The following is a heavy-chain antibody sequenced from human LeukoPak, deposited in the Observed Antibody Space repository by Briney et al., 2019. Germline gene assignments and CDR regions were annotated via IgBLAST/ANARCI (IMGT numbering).Heavy chain of an antibody. CDR3: ARGGNWIAFDI. Sequence: GGSLRLSCAASGFTFSAYGMHWVRQAPGKGLEWVSVIYSGGSTYYADSVKGRFTISRDNSKNTLYLQMNSLRAEDTAVYYCARGGNWIAFDIWGQGTMVTVSS. V-gene: IGHV3-53*01. J-gene: IGHJ3*02. CDR2: IYSGGST. CDR1: GFTFSAYG. D-gene: IGHD2-2*03.